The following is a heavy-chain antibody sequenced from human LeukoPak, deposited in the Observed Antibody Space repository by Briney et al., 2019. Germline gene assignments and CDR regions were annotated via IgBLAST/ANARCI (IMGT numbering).Heavy chain of an antibody. CDR3: ARPFLAGGYYMDV. CDR2: ISYDGSNK. D-gene: IGHD2/OR15-2a*01. CDR1: GFTFSDYY. Sequence: GGSLRLSRAASGFTFSDYYMSWIRQAPGKGLEWVALISYDGSNKYYADSVKGRFTISRDNSKNTLFLQMNSLRADDTAVYYCARPFLAGGYYMDVWGKGTTVSVSS. J-gene: IGHJ6*03. V-gene: IGHV3-30*03.